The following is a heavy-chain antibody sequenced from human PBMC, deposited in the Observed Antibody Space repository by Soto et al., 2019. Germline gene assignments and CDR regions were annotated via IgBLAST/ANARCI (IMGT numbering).Heavy chain of an antibody. D-gene: IGHD4-17*01. V-gene: IGHV3-23*01. Sequence: EVQLLESGGGLVQPGGSLRLSCAASGFTFSSYAMSWVRQAPGKGLEWVSAISGSGGSTYYADSVKGRFTISRDNSKNTLYLQMNSLIAEDTAVYYCAKFSSPDHGDYLRGHDAFDIWGQGPMVTVSS. CDR3: AKFSSPDHGDYLRGHDAFDI. J-gene: IGHJ3*02. CDR1: GFTFSSYA. CDR2: ISGSGGST.